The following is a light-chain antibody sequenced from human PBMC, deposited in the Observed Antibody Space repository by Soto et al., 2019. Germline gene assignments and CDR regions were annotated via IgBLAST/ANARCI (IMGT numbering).Light chain of an antibody. J-gene: IGKJ4*01. V-gene: IGKV2D-30*01. CDR3: MQGTNWPPLT. CDR1: QRVVYSDGIY. CDR2: KVS. Sequence: DVVMTRSPLSLPVTLGQPASISCRSRQRVVYSDGIYLDWFQQRPGHSPRRLIYKVSKWDSGVSGGGSGTDFTLKISRVEAEDVGVIYCMQGTNWPPLTFGGGTKVDIK.